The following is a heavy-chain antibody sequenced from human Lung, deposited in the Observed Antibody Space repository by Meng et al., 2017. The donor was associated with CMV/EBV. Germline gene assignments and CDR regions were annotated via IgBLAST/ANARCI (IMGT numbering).Heavy chain of an antibody. Sequence: QGQLQEAGPGPVKASGAVSLTCAVFGGPLRSRTWWIWVRQPPGKGLEWIGEIYHSGSTNYNPSLKSRVTISVDESKNQFSLRLSSVTAADTAVYYCARVGAYCGGDCYHPRWGQGTLVTVSS. CDR1: GGPLRSRTW. D-gene: IGHD2-21*02. CDR2: IYHSGST. V-gene: IGHV4-4*02. J-gene: IGHJ4*02. CDR3: ARVGAYCGGDCYHPR.